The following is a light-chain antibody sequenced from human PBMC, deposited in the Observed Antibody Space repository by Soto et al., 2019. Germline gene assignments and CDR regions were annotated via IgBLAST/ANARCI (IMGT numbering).Light chain of an antibody. J-gene: IGLJ2*01. CDR3: SSSTRINTHVI. Sequence: QSALTQPASVSGSPGQSITISCTGTSSDVGGYTYVSWYQQHPGKAPKLMIYEVNNRPSGVSNRFSGSKSGNTASLTISGLQAEDEAEYYCSSSTRINTHVIFGGGTKLTVL. CDR1: SSDVGGYTY. CDR2: EVN. V-gene: IGLV2-14*01.